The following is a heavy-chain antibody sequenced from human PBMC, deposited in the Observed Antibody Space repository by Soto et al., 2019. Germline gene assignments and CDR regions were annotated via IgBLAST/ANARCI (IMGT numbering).Heavy chain of an antibody. CDR3: ARERGYCSSTSCCYYYYYGMDV. D-gene: IGHD2-2*01. J-gene: IGHJ6*02. Sequence: SPTLSLPCAISGDSVSSNSAAWNWIRQSPSRGLEWLGRTYYRSKWYNDYAVSVKSRITINPDTSKNQFSLQLNSVTPEDTAVYYCARERGYCSSTSCCYYYYYGMDVWGQGTTVTVSS. CDR1: GDSVSSNSAA. CDR2: TYYRSKWYN. V-gene: IGHV6-1*01.